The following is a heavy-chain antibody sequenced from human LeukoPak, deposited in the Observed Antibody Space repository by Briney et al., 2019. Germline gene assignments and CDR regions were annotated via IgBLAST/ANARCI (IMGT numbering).Heavy chain of an antibody. Sequence: GGSLRLSCAASAFTFSSYGMHWVRQAPGKGLEWVAFIRYDGSNKYYADSVKGRFTISTDNSKNTLYLQMNSLRAEDTAVYFCARYYYDSSGYYYFDYWGQGTLVTVSS. V-gene: IGHV3-30*02. D-gene: IGHD3-22*01. CDR1: AFTFSSYG. J-gene: IGHJ4*02. CDR2: IRYDGSNK. CDR3: ARYYYDSSGYYYFDY.